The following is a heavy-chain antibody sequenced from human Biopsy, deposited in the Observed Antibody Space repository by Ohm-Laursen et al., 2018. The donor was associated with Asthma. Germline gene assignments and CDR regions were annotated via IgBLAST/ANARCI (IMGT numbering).Heavy chain of an antibody. CDR1: GGTFSNFA. Sequence: ASVKVSCKVPGGTFSNFAISWVRQAPGQGLEWLGGIMTVFGTTNYAQKFQGKVTITADESTSTAYMEVTSLRSEDTAIYYCARCQVGYSSGWSLLLKKIYYSGMDVWGQGTAVTVSS. CDR3: ARCQVGYSSGWSLLLKKIYYSGMDV. J-gene: IGHJ6*02. CDR2: IMTVFGTT. D-gene: IGHD6-19*01. V-gene: IGHV1-69*13.